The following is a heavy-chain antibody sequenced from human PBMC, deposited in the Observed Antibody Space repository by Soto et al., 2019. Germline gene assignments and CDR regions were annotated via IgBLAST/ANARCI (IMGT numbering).Heavy chain of an antibody. J-gene: IGHJ1*01. CDR2: INPSGGST. CDR3: ARVNYYDSSGYYYFQH. D-gene: IGHD3-22*01. Sequence: ASVKVFCKASGYTFTSYYMHWVRQAPGQGLAWMGIINPSGGSTSYAQKFQGRVTMTRDTSTSTVYMELSSLRSEDTAVYYCARVNYYDSSGYYYFQHWGQGTLVTVSS. CDR1: GYTFTSYY. V-gene: IGHV1-46*01.